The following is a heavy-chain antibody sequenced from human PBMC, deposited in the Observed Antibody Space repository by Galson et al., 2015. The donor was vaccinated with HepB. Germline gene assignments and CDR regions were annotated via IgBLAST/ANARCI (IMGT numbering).Heavy chain of an antibody. CDR1: GGSFSGYY. J-gene: IGHJ4*02. CDR3: ARAGYYYGSGSYYKGTFFDY. V-gene: IGHV4-34*01. D-gene: IGHD3-10*01. CDR2: INHSGST. Sequence: SETLSLTCAVYGGSFSGYYWSWIRQPPGKGLEWIGEINHSGSTNYNPSLKSRVTISVDTSKNQFSLKLSSVTAADTAVYYCARAGYYYGSGSYYKGTFFDYWGQGTLVTVSS.